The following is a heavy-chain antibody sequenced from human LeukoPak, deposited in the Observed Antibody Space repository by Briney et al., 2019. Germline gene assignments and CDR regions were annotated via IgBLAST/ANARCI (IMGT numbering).Heavy chain of an antibody. V-gene: IGHV3-23*01. J-gene: IGHJ4*02. D-gene: IGHD3-22*01. Sequence: GGSLRLSCAASGFTFSSYAMSWVRQAPGKGLEWVSATSGRGGSTYYADSVKGRFTISRDNSKNTLYLQMNSLRAEDTAVYYCAKDLPYYYDSSGYFDYWGQGTLVTVSS. CDR2: TSGRGGST. CDR3: AKDLPYYYDSSGYFDY. CDR1: GFTFSSYA.